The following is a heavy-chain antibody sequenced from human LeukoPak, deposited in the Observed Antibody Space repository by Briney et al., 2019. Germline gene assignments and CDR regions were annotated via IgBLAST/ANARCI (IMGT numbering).Heavy chain of an antibody. D-gene: IGHD3-22*01. CDR1: GYTFTGYY. CDR3: AREDDSSGWVVMDAFDI. CDR2: INPNSGGT. Sequence: WASVKVSCKASGYTFTGYYMHWVRQAPGQGLEWMGWINPNSGGTNYAQKFQGRVTMTRDTSISTAYMELSRLRSDDTAVYYCAREDDSSGWVVMDAFDIWGQGTMVTVSS. V-gene: IGHV1-2*02. J-gene: IGHJ3*02.